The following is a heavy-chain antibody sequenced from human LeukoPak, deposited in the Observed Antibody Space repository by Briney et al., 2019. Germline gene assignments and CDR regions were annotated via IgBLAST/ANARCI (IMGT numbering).Heavy chain of an antibody. D-gene: IGHD4-23*01. CDR1: GGTFSSYT. J-gene: IGHJ4*02. Sequence: GASVKVSCKASGGTFSSYTISWVRQAPGQGLEWMGRIIPILGIANYAQKFQGRVTITADKSTSTAYMELSSLRSEDTAVYYCARAIGGNSFGHWGQGTLVTVSS. CDR2: IIPILGIA. CDR3: ARAIGGNSFGH. V-gene: IGHV1-69*02.